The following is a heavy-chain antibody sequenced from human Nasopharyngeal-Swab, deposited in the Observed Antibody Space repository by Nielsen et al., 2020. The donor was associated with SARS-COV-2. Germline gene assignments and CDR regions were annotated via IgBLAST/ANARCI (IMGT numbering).Heavy chain of an antibody. V-gene: IGHV3-7*01. Sequence: GESLKISCAASGFTFSGYWMSWIRQAPGKGLEWVANIKQDGSGTYYVDSVKGRFTISRDNAKNSLYLQMNSLRAEDTAVFYCVRLSIAAAGVDFWGQGTLVTVSS. CDR2: IKQDGSGT. J-gene: IGHJ4*02. CDR1: GFTFSGYW. D-gene: IGHD6-13*01. CDR3: VRLSIAAAGVDF.